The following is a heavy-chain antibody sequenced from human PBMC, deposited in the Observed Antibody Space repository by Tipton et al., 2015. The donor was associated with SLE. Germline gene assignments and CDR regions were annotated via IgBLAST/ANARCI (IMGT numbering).Heavy chain of an antibody. CDR1: GGSFSSHY. V-gene: IGHV4-59*11. CDR3: ARDVMGRTTMDRGTYQYYYYMDF. D-gene: IGHD3-10*01. CDR2: IYYSGKT. J-gene: IGHJ6*03. Sequence: PGLVKPSETLSLTCGVSGGSFSSHYWSWIRQPPGKGLEWIGYIYYSGKTDYNPSLKSRVTISVDTSKKQFSLTVTSVTAADTAVYYCARDVMGRTTMDRGTYQYYYYMDFWGKGTTVTVSS.